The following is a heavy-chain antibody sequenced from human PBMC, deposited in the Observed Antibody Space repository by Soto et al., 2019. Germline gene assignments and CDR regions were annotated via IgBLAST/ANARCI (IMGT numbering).Heavy chain of an antibody. J-gene: IGHJ4*02. V-gene: IGHV4-30-4*01. CDR3: AHRGYYDGRGRYY. CDR1: GGSISSGDYF. Sequence: QVQLQESGPGLVKPSQTLSLTCTVSGGSISSGDYFWTWIRQPPGTGLEWIGYIHYSGSTNYNPSLKGRVTRSLVASKNQFSLKLTSVTAADTAVYYCAHRGYYDGRGRYYWGQGTLVTVSS. D-gene: IGHD3-22*01. CDR2: IHYSGST.